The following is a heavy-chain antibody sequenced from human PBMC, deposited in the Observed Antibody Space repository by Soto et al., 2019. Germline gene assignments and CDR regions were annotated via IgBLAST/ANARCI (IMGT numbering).Heavy chain of an antibody. D-gene: IGHD6-19*01. CDR3: ARGGSGWSPDAFDI. CDR1: GFTFSSYS. V-gene: IGHV3-21*01. Sequence: PGGSLRLSCAASGFTFSSYSMNWVRQAPGKGLEWVASISNSSSYIYYADSVKGRFTISRDNSKNTLYLQMNSLRAEDTAVYYCARGGSGWSPDAFDIWGQGTMVTVSS. CDR2: ISNSSSYI. J-gene: IGHJ3*02.